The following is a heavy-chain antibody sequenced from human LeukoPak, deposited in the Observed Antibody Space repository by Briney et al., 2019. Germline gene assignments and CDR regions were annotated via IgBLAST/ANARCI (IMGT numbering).Heavy chain of an antibody. V-gene: IGHV4-59*08. J-gene: IGHJ5*02. CDR3: ARQAQRFGELLRLNWFDP. D-gene: IGHD3-10*01. CDR1: GGSISSYY. Sequence: SETLSLTCTVSGGSISSYYWSWIRQLPGKGLEWVGYIYYSGSTNYNPSLKSRVTISVDTSKNQFSLKLSSVTAADTAVYYCARQAQRFGELLRLNWFDPWGQGTLVTVSS. CDR2: IYYSGST.